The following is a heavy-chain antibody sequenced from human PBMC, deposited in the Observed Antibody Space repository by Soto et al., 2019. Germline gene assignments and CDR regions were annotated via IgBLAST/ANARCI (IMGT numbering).Heavy chain of an antibody. CDR2: IYTGGTT. CDR1: GCTVSSIY. Sequence: PGGSLRLSYAASGCTVSSIYMSWVRQTPGKGLVWASSIYTGGTTYYADSVKGRFTISRDSSNNTLFLQMNSLRAEDTAVYFCARVGPATVATLYFDYWGQGTLVTVSS. V-gene: IGHV3-53*01. J-gene: IGHJ4*02. CDR3: ARVGPATVATLYFDY. D-gene: IGHD3-16*01.